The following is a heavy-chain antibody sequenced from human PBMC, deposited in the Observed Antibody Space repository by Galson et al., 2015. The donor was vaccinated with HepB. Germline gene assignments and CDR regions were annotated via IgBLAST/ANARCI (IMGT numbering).Heavy chain of an antibody. CDR3: ARDEGAIFGVGHNWFDP. CDR2: IIPIFGTA. V-gene: IGHV1-69*13. CDR1: GGTFSSYA. J-gene: IGHJ5*02. Sequence: SVKVSCKASGGTFSSYAISWVRRAPGQGLEWMGGIIPIFGTANYAQKFQGRVTITADESTSTAYMELSSLRSEDTAVYYCARDEGAIFGVGHNWFDPWGQGTLVTVSS. D-gene: IGHD3-3*01.